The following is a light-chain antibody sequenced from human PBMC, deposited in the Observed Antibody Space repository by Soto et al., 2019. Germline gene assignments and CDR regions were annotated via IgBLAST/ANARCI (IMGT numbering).Light chain of an antibody. CDR2: DVS. CDR1: SSDVGAYNF. J-gene: IGLJ2*01. Sequence: HSALTQPPSVSGSPGQSVTISCTGTSSDVGAYNFVSWYQQHPGKAPKLIIFDVSARPSGVPDRFSGSKSGNTASLTISGLQADDEADYYCCSYAGTYSPVLGGGTKVTVL. V-gene: IGLV2-11*01. CDR3: CSYAGTYSPV.